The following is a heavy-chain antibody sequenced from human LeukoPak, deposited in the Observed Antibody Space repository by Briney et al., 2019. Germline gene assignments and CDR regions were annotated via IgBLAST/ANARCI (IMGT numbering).Heavy chain of an antibody. CDR3: ARVDTVMAYYFDL. V-gene: IGHV3-53*05. CDR2: IFSSGPT. J-gene: IGHJ4*02. CDR1: GFNVSNNY. D-gene: IGHD5-18*01. Sequence: GRSLRLSCAASGFNVSNNYMNWVRQAPGKGLEWVSVIFSSGPTYYADSVKGRFTISRDTSKNALYLQMNSLRAEDTAVYYCARVDTVMAYYFDLWGQGTLVTVSS.